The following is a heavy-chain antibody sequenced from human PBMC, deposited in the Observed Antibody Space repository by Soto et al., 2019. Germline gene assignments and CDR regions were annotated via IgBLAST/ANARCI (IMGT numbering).Heavy chain of an antibody. Sequence: QVQLVESGGGVVQPGRSLRLSCAASGFTFSTYGMHWVRQAPGKGLEWVAFISYDGSNKYYADSVKGRFTISRDNSKNTLYRKMSSLRAEDTAVYYCARVVPAAMYYYYGMDVWGQGTTVTVSS. V-gene: IGHV3-30*03. CDR3: ARVVPAAMYYYYGMDV. CDR1: GFTFSTYG. J-gene: IGHJ6*02. CDR2: ISYDGSNK. D-gene: IGHD2-2*01.